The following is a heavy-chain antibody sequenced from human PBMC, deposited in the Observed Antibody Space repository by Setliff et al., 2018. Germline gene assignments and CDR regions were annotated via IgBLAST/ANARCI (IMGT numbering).Heavy chain of an antibody. J-gene: IGHJ4*02. D-gene: IGHD3-10*01. CDR3: ARQLYYYGTPGYFDY. CDR1: GGSISSGDYY. V-gene: IGHV4-30-4*08. CDR2: IYYSGNT. Sequence: PSATLSLTCTVSGGSISSGDYYWTWIRQPPGKGLEWIGFIYYSGNTFYNPSLKSRLTISVDTSKNLFSLKLGSVTAADTAVYYCARQLYYYGTPGYFDYWGQGTLVTVSS.